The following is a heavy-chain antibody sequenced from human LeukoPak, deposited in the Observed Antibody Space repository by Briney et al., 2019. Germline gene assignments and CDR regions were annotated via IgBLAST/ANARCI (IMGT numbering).Heavy chain of an antibody. D-gene: IGHD6-13*01. CDR2: ISYEGSNK. V-gene: IGHV3-30*18. J-gene: IGHJ4*02. Sequence: GGSLRLSCAASVFTFSSYGMHWVRQAPGKGLEWVAVISYEGSNKYYADSVKGRFTISRDNSKNTLYLQMNSLRAEDTAVYYCAKLAGSSWPGDYWGQGTLVTVSS. CDR3: AKLAGSSWPGDY. CDR1: VFTFSSYG.